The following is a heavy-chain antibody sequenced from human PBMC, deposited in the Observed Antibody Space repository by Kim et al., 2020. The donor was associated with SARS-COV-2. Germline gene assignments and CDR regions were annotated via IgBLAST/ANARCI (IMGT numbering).Heavy chain of an antibody. J-gene: IGHJ4*02. CDR3: AKGPSSSWTIYFDY. V-gene: IGHV3-9*01. D-gene: IGHD6-13*01. Sequence: ADSVKGRFTISRDNAKNSLYLQMNSLRAEYTALYYCAKGPSSSWTIYFDYWGQGTLVTVSS.